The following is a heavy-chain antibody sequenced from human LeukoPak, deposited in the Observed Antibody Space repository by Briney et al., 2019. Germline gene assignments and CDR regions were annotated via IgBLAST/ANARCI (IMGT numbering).Heavy chain of an antibody. CDR2: INPNTGDT. J-gene: IGHJ2*01. D-gene: IGHD2-2*01. CDR1: GYTFTGYY. V-gene: IGHV1-2*02. Sequence: GASVKVSCKASGYTFTGYYMHWVRKTPGQGLEWMGWINPNTGDTNYGRKFQGRVTMTRDTSISTAYMELSRLRSDDTAVYYCARGAGCSSTSCYALRYFDLWGRGTLVTVSS. CDR3: ARGAGCSSTSCYALRYFDL.